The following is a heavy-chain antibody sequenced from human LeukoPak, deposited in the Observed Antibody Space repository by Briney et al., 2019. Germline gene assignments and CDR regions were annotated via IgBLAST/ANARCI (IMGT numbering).Heavy chain of an antibody. J-gene: IGHJ4*02. D-gene: IGHD3-10*01. CDR3: ARPYYYGSGSYYYFDY. Sequence: GESLKISCKGSGYSSTSYWIGWVRQMPGKGLEWMGIIYPGDSDTRYSPSFQGQVTISADKSISTAYLQWSSLKASDTAMYYCARPYYYGSGSYYYFDYWGQGTLVTVSS. CDR1: GYSSTSYW. V-gene: IGHV5-51*01. CDR2: IYPGDSDT.